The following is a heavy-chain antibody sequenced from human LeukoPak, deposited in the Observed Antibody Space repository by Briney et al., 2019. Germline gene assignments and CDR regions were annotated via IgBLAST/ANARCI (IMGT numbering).Heavy chain of an antibody. V-gene: IGHV3-30-3*01. D-gene: IGHD3-22*01. J-gene: IGHJ4*02. CDR2: ISYDGINK. CDR3: ARDRVPYENSHYYWAFDY. Sequence: QPRGSLRLSCTASGFSFSGYALHWVRQAPGKGLEWVTLISYDGINKNYADSVKGRFTISRDNSKNTLYLQMNSLRDEDTAVYYCARDRVPYENSHYYWAFDYWGQGTLVTVSS. CDR1: GFSFSGYA.